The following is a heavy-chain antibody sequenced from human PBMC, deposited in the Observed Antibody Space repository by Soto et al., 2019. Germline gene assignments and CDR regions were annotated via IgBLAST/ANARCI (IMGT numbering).Heavy chain of an antibody. V-gene: IGHV4-59*08. CDR2: IYNIGST. D-gene: IGHD1-26*01. J-gene: IGHJ4*02. CDR1: GGSISGYY. Sequence: PSETLSLTCTVSGGSISGYYWSWLRQPPGKGLEWIGYIYNIGSTNYNPSLRSRVTISVDTSKNQFSLKVRSMTAADTAVYYCARGGTYLDCWGQATLVTVSS. CDR3: ARGGTYLDC.